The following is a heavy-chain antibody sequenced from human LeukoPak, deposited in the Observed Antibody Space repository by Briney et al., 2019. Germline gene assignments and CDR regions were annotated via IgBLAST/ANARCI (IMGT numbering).Heavy chain of an antibody. CDR2: IYPGDSDT. CDR1: GYSFNSYW. D-gene: IGHD2-2*01. Sequence: GESLKISRKGCGYSFNSYWIGWVRQMPGKGLEWMGIIYPGDSDTRYSPSFQGQVTISADKSISTAYLQWSSLKASDTAMYYCARGEGVVPAAIFAPYFDYWGQGTLVTVSS. CDR3: ARGEGVVPAAIFAPYFDY. J-gene: IGHJ4*02. V-gene: IGHV5-51*01.